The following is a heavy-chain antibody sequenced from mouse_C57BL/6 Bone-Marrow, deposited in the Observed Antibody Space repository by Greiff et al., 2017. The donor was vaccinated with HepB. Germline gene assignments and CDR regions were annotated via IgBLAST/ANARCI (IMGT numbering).Heavy chain of an antibody. J-gene: IGHJ4*01. CDR1: GFTFSSYA. V-gene: IGHV5-4*01. Sequence: EVKLMESGGGLVKPGGSLKLSCAASGFTFSSYAMSWVRQTPEKRLEWVATISDGGSYTYYPDNVKGRFTISRDNAKNNLYLQMSHLKSEDTAMYYCARDYYGSSLYYAMDYWGQGTSVTVSS. CDR3: ARDYYGSSLYYAMDY. CDR2: ISDGGSYT. D-gene: IGHD1-1*01.